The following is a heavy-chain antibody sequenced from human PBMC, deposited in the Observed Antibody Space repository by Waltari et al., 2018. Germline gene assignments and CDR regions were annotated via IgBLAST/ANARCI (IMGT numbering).Heavy chain of an antibody. CDR2: IYHSGST. Sequence: QVQLQESGPGLVKPSETLSLTCAVSGYSISSGYYWGWIRQPPGKGLEWIGSIYHSGSTYYNPSLKGRVTISVDTSKNQFSLKLSSVTAADTAVYYCAGHKGSRGEYYFDYWGQGTLVTVSS. V-gene: IGHV4-38-2*01. CDR1: GYSISSGYY. CDR3: AGHKGSRGEYYFDY. J-gene: IGHJ4*02. D-gene: IGHD2-21*01.